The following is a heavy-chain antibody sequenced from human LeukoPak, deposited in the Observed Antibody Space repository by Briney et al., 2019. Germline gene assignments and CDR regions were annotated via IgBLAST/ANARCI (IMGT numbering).Heavy chain of an antibody. V-gene: IGHV3-21*01. CDR1: GFTFSSYS. Sequence: GGSLRLSCAASGFTFSSYSMNWVRQAPGKGLEWVSSFSSNSSYIYYADSVKGRFTISRDNAKNSLYLKMNSLRAEDTAVYYCARDGGLDYWGQGTLVTVPS. D-gene: IGHD2-15*01. J-gene: IGHJ4*02. CDR2: FSSNSSYI. CDR3: ARDGGLDY.